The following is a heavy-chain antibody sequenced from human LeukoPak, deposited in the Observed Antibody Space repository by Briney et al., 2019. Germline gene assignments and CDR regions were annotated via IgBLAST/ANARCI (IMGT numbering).Heavy chain of an antibody. CDR2: IYHSEST. CDR1: GYSISSGYY. D-gene: IGHD5-18*01. V-gene: IGHV4-38-2*02. CDR3: ARVGYTAMATFDY. J-gene: IGHJ4*02. Sequence: SETLSLTCTVSGYSISSGYYWGWIRQPPGKGLEWIGSIYHSESTYYNPSLKSRVIISVDTSKNQFSLKLSSVTAADTAVYYCARVGYTAMATFDYWGQGTLVTVSS.